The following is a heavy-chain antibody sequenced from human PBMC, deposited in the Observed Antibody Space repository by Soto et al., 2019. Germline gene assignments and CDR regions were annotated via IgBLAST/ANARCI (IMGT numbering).Heavy chain of an antibody. D-gene: IGHD3-9*01. CDR1: GFTVSSNY. CDR2: IYSGGST. CDR3: ARGPRDILTGYYFDY. V-gene: IGHV3-53*01. Sequence: QLGGSLRLSCAASGFTVSSNYMSWVRQAPGKGLEWVSVIYSGGSTYYADSVKGRFTISRDNSKNTLYLQMNSLRAEDTAVYYCARGPRDILTGYYFDYWGQGTLVTVSS. J-gene: IGHJ4*02.